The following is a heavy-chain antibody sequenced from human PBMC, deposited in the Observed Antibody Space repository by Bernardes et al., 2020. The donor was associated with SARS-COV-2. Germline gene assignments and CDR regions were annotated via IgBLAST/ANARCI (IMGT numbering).Heavy chain of an antibody. V-gene: IGHV3-23*01. CDR3: AKRQIMITFGGVIAEYYFDY. Sequence: GGSLRLSCAASGFTFSSYAMSWVRQAPGKGLEWVSTISGSGGSTYYADSVKGRFTISRDNSKNTLYLQMNSLRAEDTAVYYCAKRQIMITFGGVIAEYYFDYWGQGTLVTVSS. J-gene: IGHJ4*02. CDR2: ISGSGGST. D-gene: IGHD3-16*02. CDR1: GFTFSSYA.